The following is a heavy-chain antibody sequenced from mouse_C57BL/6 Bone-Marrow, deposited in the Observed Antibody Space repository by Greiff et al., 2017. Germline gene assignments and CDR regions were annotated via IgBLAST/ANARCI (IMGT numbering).Heavy chain of an antibody. CDR2: IYYSGTI. CDR1: GISITTGNYR. CDR3: ARDLDYDGYYAIDY. D-gene: IGHD2-4*01. J-gene: IGHJ4*01. V-gene: IGHV3-5*01. Sequence: EVQLQESGPGLVKPSQTVFLTCTVTGISITTGNYRWSWIRQFPGNKLEWIGYIYYSGTITYNPSLTSRTTITRDTPTNHFFLEMSSLTAEDTATYYCARDLDYDGYYAIDYWGQGTSVTVSS.